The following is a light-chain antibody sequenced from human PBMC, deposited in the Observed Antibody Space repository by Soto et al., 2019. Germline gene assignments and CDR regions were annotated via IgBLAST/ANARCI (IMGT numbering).Light chain of an antibody. V-gene: IGKV3-15*01. CDR1: QSVSSN. J-gene: IGKJ5*01. Sequence: EIVMTQSPATLSVSPGERATLSCRASQSVSSNLAWYQQKPGQAPRLLIYGASTRATGIPARFSGSGSGTEFTLTISSLQSEDFAVYYCQQYNNPVITFGQGTRLEIK. CDR2: GAS. CDR3: QQYNNPVIT.